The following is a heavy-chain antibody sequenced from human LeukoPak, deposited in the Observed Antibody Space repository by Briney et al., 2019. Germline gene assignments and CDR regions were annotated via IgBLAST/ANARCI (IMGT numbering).Heavy chain of an antibody. J-gene: IGHJ4*02. D-gene: IGHD2-2*01. CDR2: IKQDGSEK. CDR3: ARADIVVVPAAMGFDY. CDR1: GFTFSSYW. Sequence: PGGSLRLSCAASGFTFSSYWMSWVRQAPGKGLEWVVNIKQDGSEKYYVDSVKGRFTISRDNAKNSLYLQMNSPRAEDTAVYYCARADIVVVPAAMGFDYWGQGTLVTVSS. V-gene: IGHV3-7*01.